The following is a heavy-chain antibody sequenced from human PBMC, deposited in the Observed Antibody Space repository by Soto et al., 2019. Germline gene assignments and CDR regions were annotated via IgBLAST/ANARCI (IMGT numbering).Heavy chain of an antibody. D-gene: IGHD6-19*01. J-gene: IGHJ6*02. V-gene: IGHV3-33*01. CDR3: ARDLAVAVYYYYGMDV. CDR2: IWYDGSNK. Sequence: GGSLRLSCAASGFTFSSYGMHWVRQAPGKGLEWVAVIWYDGSNKYYADSVKGRFTISRDNSKNTLYLQMNSLRAEDMAVYYCARDLAVAVYYYYGMDVWGQGTTVTVSS. CDR1: GFTFSSYG.